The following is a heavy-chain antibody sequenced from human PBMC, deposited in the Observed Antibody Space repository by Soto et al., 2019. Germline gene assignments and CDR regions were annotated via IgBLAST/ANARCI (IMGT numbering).Heavy chain of an antibody. CDR3: ARDGPVCCSSTSCYPAH. D-gene: IGHD2-2*01. CDR2: ISAYNGNT. V-gene: IGHV1-18*04. CDR1: GYTFTSYG. Sequence: ASVKVSCKASGYTFTSYGISWVRQAPGQGLEWMGWISAYNGNTNYAQKLQGRVTMTTDTSTSTAYMELRSLRSDDTAVYYCARDGPVCCSSTSCYPAHWGQGTLVTVSS. J-gene: IGHJ4*02.